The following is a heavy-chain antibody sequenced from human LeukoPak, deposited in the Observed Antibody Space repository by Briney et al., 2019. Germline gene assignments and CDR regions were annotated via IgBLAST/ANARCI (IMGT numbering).Heavy chain of an antibody. J-gene: IGHJ4*02. CDR1: GATINSYY. V-gene: IGHV4-59*01. CDR3: ARAETSITIFGKAGYYFDY. CDR2: IYYNRST. D-gene: IGHD3-3*01. Sequence: SETLSLTCSVSGATINSYYWSWIRQPPGKGLEWIGNIYYNRSTTYHPSLKSRVTISVDTSTNQFSLKLTSVTAADTAVYYCARAETSITIFGKAGYYFDYWGQGTLVTVSS.